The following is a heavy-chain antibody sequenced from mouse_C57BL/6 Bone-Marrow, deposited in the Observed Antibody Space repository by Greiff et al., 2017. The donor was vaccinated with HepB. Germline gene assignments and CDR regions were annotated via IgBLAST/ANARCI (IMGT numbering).Heavy chain of an antibody. V-gene: IGHV7-3*01. CDR1: GFTFTDYY. CDR2: IRNKANGYTT. J-gene: IGHJ2*01. D-gene: IGHD4-1*01. Sequence: EVQRVESGGGLVQPGGSLSLSCAASGFTFTDYYMSWVRQPPGKALEWLGFIRNKANGYTTEYSASVKGRFTISRDNSQSILYLQMNALRAEDSATYYGARYTGDFDYWGQGTTLTVSS. CDR3: ARYTGDFDY.